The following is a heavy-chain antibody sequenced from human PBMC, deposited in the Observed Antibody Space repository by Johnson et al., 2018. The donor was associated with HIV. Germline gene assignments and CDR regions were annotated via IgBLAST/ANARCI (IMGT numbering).Heavy chain of an antibody. Sequence: QVQLVESGGGVVQPGRSLRLSCAASGFTFSNYGMHWVRQAPGKGLEWVAVITFEGSDKYYADSVKGRVTISRDDSKNTLYLRWNSLRPEDSAVYYCARDRVVELGDYFADAFDIWGQGTMVTVSS. CDR3: ARDRVVELGDYFADAFDI. D-gene: IGHD4-17*01. CDR2: ITFEGSDK. V-gene: IGHV3-30*03. J-gene: IGHJ3*02. CDR1: GFTFSNYG.